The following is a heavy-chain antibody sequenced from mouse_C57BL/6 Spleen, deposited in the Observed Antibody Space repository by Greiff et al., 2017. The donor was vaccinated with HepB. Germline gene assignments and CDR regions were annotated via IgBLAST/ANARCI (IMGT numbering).Heavy chain of an antibody. Sequence: QVQLKESGPGLVQPSQSLSITCTVSGFSLTSYGVHWVRQSPGKGLEWLGVIWRGGSTDYNAAFMSRLSITKDNSKSQVFFKMNSLQADDTAIYYCAKNGHYGSSYVYFDVWGTGTTVTVSS. V-gene: IGHV2-5*01. CDR1: GFSLTSYG. CDR3: AKNGHYGSSYVYFDV. D-gene: IGHD1-1*01. CDR2: IWRGGST. J-gene: IGHJ1*03.